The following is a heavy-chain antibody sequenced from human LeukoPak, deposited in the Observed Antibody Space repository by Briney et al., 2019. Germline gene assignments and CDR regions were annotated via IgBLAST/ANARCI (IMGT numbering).Heavy chain of an antibody. CDR1: GGSISSYY. CDR3: ARDYCTTTSCSYSDS. CDR2: IYYSGST. J-gene: IGHJ4*02. D-gene: IGHD2-2*01. V-gene: IGHV4-59*12. Sequence: SETLSLTCTVSGGSISSYYWSWIRQPPGKGPEWIGYIYYSGSTNYNPSLKSRVTISVDTSKNQFSLKLSSVTAADTAVYYCARDYCTTTSCSYSDSWGQGTLVTVSS.